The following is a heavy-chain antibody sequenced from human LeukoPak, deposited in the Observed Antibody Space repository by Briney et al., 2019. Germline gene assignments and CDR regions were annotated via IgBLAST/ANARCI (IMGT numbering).Heavy chain of an antibody. CDR3: AKGESRWSLFSAFDI. CDR1: GFTFSSYG. D-gene: IGHD6-19*01. V-gene: IGHV3-30*18. Sequence: PGRSLRLSCAASGFTFSSYGMHWVRQAPGKGLEWVAVISYDGSNKYYADSVKGRFTISRDNSKNTLYLQMNSLRAEDTAVYYCAKGESRWSLFSAFDIWGQGTMVTVSS. CDR2: ISYDGSNK. J-gene: IGHJ3*02.